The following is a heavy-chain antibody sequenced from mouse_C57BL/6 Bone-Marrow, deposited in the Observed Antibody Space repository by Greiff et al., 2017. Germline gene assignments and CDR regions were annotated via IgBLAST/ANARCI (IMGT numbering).Heavy chain of an antibody. D-gene: IGHD3-2*02. CDR3: ARYGSSGPAWFAY. CDR1: GYTFTSYG. CDR2: IYPRSGNT. Sequence: QVQLQQSGAELARPGASVKLSCKASGYTFTSYGISWVKQRTGQGLEWIGEIYPRSGNTYYNEKFKGKATLTADKSSSTAYMELRSLTSEDSAVYFCARYGSSGPAWFAYWGQGTLVTVSA. V-gene: IGHV1-81*01. J-gene: IGHJ3*01.